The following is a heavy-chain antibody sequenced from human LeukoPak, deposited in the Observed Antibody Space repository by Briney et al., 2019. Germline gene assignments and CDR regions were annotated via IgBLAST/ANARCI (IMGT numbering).Heavy chain of an antibody. J-gene: IGHJ3*02. D-gene: IGHD3-16*02. V-gene: IGHV1-18*01. CDR1: GYTFTYFG. CDR2: ISTYNGNA. CDR3: ARFRTMITFGGVIVIRRSDAFDI. Sequence: ASVKVSCKTSGYTFTYFGITWVRQAPGQGLEWMGWISTYNGNAKYAQNLQGRVTMTTDTSTSTAYMELRSLRSDDTAVYYCARFRTMITFGGVIVIRRSDAFDIWGQGTMVTVSS.